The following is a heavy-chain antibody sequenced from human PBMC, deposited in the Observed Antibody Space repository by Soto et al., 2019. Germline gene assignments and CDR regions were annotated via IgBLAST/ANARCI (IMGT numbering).Heavy chain of an antibody. CDR1: GFTFSRYW. J-gene: IGHJ4*02. CDR3: ARDEGYDILTGYYSPQRFDY. V-gene: IGHV3-7*01. CDR2: IKQDGSEK. Sequence: EVQLVESGGGLVQPGGSLRLSCVASGFTFSRYWMSWVRQAPGKGLEWVANIKQDGSEKNYVDSVKGRFTISRDNAKNSLDLQMNSLRAEGTAVYYCARDEGYDILTGYYSPQRFDYWGQGTLVTVSS. D-gene: IGHD3-9*01.